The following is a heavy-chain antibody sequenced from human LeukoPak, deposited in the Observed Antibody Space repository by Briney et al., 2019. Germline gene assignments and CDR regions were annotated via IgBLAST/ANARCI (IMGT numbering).Heavy chain of an antibody. CDR1: GYTFTSYY. CDR2: INPSGGST. CDR3: ARDDRINYYYGMDV. Sequence: ASVTVSCTASGYTFTSYYMHWVRPAPGQGLEWMGIINPSGGSTSYAQKFQGRVTMTRDTSTSTVYMELSSLRSEDTAVYYCARDDRINYYYGMDVWGQGTTVTVSS. V-gene: IGHV1-46*01. J-gene: IGHJ6*02. D-gene: IGHD2-15*01.